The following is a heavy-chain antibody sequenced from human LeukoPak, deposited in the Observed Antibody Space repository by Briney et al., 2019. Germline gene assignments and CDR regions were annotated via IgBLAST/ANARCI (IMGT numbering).Heavy chain of an antibody. D-gene: IGHD2-2*01. V-gene: IGHV3-23*01. J-gene: IGHJ4*02. Sequence: PGGSLRLSCAASGFTFSSYAMSWVRQAPGKGLEWVSAISGSGGSTYYADSVKGRCTISRDNSKNTLYLQMNSLRAEDTAVYYCARVRCSSNSCFPDYWGQGTLVTVSS. CDR3: ARVRCSSNSCFPDY. CDR1: GFTFSSYA. CDR2: ISGSGGST.